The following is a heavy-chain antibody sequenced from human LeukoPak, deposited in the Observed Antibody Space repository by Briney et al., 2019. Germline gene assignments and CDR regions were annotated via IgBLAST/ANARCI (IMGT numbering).Heavy chain of an antibody. D-gene: IGHD2/OR15-2a*01. Sequence: GGSLRLSCTASGFTFGDYAMSCVRQAPGKGLEWVGFIRSKAYGGTTEYAASVKGRFTISRDDSKSIAYLQMNSLKTEDTAVYYCTRWTQGFLDYWGQGALVTVSS. CDR2: IRSKAYGGTT. V-gene: IGHV3-49*04. CDR1: GFTFGDYA. J-gene: IGHJ4*02. CDR3: TRWTQGFLDY.